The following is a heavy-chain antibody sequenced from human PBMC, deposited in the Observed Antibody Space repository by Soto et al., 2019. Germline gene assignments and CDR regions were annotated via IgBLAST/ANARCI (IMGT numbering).Heavy chain of an antibody. V-gene: IGHV3-30*18. CDR2: ISDDGSTK. D-gene: IGHD4-17*01. CDR1: GFTFISFG. Sequence: QVLLVESGGGVVQPGRSLRLSCAASGFTFISFGMHWVRQAPGKGLEWVAVISDDGSTKHYADSVKGRFTISRDNFKNTLYLQMNSLGPEDTAVYYCAKDRWGDFGDLNLPGYWGQGTLVTVSS. CDR3: AKDRWGDFGDLNLPGY. J-gene: IGHJ4*02.